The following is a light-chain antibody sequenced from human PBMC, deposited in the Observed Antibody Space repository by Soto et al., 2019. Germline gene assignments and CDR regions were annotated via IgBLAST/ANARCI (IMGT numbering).Light chain of an antibody. V-gene: IGKV1-39*01. Sequence: DIQMTQSPSSLSASVGDRVTITCRASQSISSYLNWYQQKPGKAPKLLIYAASSLQSGVPSRFSGSGSGTDFTLTISSLQPEDVATYYCQQSHSTPLTFGGGTKVEIK. J-gene: IGKJ4*01. CDR2: AAS. CDR3: QQSHSTPLT. CDR1: QSISSY.